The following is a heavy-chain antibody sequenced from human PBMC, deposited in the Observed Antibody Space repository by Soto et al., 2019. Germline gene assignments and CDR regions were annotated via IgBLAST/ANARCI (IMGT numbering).Heavy chain of an antibody. CDR3: AKERAYYYYYGVDV. Sequence: PGGSLRLSCAASGFTFNNYALTWVRQAPGKGLEWVSAISGGGGSTYYPDSVKGRFTISRDNSKNTLYLQMNSLRAEDTAVYYCAKERAYYYYYGVDVWGQGTTVSVSS. CDR1: GFTFNNYA. J-gene: IGHJ6*02. CDR2: ISGGGGST. V-gene: IGHV3-23*01.